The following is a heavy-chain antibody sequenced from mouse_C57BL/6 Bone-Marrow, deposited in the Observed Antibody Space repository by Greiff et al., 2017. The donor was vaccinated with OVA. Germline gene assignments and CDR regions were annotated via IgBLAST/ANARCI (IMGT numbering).Heavy chain of an antibody. V-gene: IGHV5-12*01. Sequence: EVQGVESGGGLVQPGGSLKLSCAASGFTFSDYYMYWVRQTPEKRLEWVAYISNGGGSTYYPDTVKGRFTISRDNAKNTLYLQMSRLKSEDTAMYYCARRDYGSSWGYFDVWGTGTTVTVSS. D-gene: IGHD1-1*01. CDR2: ISNGGGST. CDR3: ARRDYGSSWGYFDV. CDR1: GFTFSDYY. J-gene: IGHJ1*03.